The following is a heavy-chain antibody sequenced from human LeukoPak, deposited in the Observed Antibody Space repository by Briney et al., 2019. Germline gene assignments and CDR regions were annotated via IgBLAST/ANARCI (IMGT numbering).Heavy chain of an antibody. J-gene: IGHJ4*02. Sequence: GGSLRLSCAASGFTFSSYDMHWVRQATGKGLEWVSAIGTAGDTYYPGSVKGRFTISRENAKNSLYLQMNSLRAGDTAVYYCARGSYSSGWYHFDYWGQGTLVTVSS. V-gene: IGHV3-13*01. CDR2: IGTAGDT. CDR1: GFTFSSYD. CDR3: ARGSYSSGWYHFDY. D-gene: IGHD6-19*01.